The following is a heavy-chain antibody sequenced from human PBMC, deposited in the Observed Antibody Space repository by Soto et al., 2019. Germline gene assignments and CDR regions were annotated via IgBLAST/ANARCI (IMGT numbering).Heavy chain of an antibody. Sequence: VQLVQSGAEVKKPGASVKVSCKASGYTFTGYYMHWVRQAPGQGLEWMGWINPNSGGTNYSQKFQGWVTMTSDTSTSTAYMELRRLRSDDTSVYYCAVDLFGERYCTCGSCLQPHLDWYFDLWGRGTLVTVSS. V-gene: IGHV1-2*04. CDR2: INPNSGGT. CDR1: GYTFTGYY. J-gene: IGHJ2*01. CDR3: AVDLFGERYCTCGSCLQPHLDWYFDL. D-gene: IGHD2-15*01.